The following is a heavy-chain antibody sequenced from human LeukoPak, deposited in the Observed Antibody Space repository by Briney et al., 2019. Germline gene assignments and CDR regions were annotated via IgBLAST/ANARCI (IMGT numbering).Heavy chain of an antibody. CDR3: ARHMVRGVPTGIDS. V-gene: IGHV1-8*01. CDR1: GYTFTSYD. Sequence: ASVKVSCKPSGYTFTSYDSNWVRQATGQGLEWMGWMNPNSGRTGYAQNFQGRVTMTRDTSIGTAYMELSSLTSDDTAVYYCARHMVRGVPTGIDSWGQGTLVTVSS. CDR2: MNPNSGRT. J-gene: IGHJ4*02. D-gene: IGHD3-10*01.